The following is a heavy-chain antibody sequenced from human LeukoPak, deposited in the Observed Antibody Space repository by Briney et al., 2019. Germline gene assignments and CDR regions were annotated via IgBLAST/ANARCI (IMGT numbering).Heavy chain of an antibody. J-gene: IGHJ3*02. CDR2: IYYSGST. Sequence: SETLSLTCTVSGGSISSGDYYWSWIRQHPGKGLEWIGYIYYSGSTYYNPSLKSRVTISVDTSKNQFSLKLSSVTAADTAVYYCARFVPAAMAQYAFDIWGQGTMVTVSS. CDR1: GGSISSGDYY. D-gene: IGHD2-2*01. CDR3: ARFVPAAMAQYAFDI. V-gene: IGHV4-31*03.